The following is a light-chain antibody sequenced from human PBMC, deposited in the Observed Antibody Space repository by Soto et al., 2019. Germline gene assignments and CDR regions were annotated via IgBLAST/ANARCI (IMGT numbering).Light chain of an antibody. Sequence: QSVLTQPPSVSAAPGQKVTISCSGSSSNIGKNYVSWYQQSPGRAPKLLIYDNDQRPSGIPDRFSGSKSGTSATLGITGLQTGDEADYYCGTWDTSLSGDVIFGGGTKLTVL. J-gene: IGLJ2*01. V-gene: IGLV1-51*01. CDR2: DND. CDR1: SSNIGKNY. CDR3: GTWDTSLSGDVI.